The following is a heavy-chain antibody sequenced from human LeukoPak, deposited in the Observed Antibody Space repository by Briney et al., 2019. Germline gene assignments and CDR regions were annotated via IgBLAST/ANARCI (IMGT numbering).Heavy chain of an antibody. V-gene: IGHV4-59*01. CDR3: ARDRVIVVPAANGYYYYGMDV. CDR1: GGSISSYY. J-gene: IGHJ6*02. D-gene: IGHD2-2*01. Sequence: TSETLSLTCTVSGGSISSYYWSWIRQPPGKGLEWIGYIYYSGSTNYNPSLKSRVTISVDTSKNQFSLKLSSVTAADMAVYYCARDRVIVVPAANGYYYYGMDVWGQGTTVTVSS. CDR2: IYYSGST.